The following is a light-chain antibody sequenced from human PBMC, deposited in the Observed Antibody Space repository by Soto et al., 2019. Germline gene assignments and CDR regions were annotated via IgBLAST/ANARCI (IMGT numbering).Light chain of an antibody. CDR2: EGV. CDR3: CSYGGSYYV. V-gene: IGLV2-23*01. Sequence: QSALTQPASVSGSPGQSITISCTGTSSDVGSYNLVSWYQQHPGKAPKLMIYEGVRRPSGVSNRFSGSKSGNTASLTISGLQAEDEADYYCCSYGGSYYVFGTGTKATVL. CDR1: SSDVGSYNL. J-gene: IGLJ1*01.